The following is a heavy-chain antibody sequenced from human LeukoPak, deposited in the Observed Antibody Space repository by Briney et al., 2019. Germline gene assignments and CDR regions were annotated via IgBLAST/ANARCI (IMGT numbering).Heavy chain of an antibody. J-gene: IGHJ4*02. V-gene: IGHV3-7*03. CDR2: INEDGSAK. D-gene: IGHD6-13*01. CDR1: GFSFNTYW. Sequence: GGSLRLSCAASGFSFNTYWMSWVRQVPGKGLEWVANINEDGSAKYYVGSVVGRFTISRDNAKNSLYLQMNSLRAEDTAVYYCARANGYSSSWYPTYYFDYWGQGTLVTVSS. CDR3: ARANGYSSSWYPTYYFDY.